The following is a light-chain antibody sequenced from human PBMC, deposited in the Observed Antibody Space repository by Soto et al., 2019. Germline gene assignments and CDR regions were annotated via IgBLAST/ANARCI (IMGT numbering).Light chain of an antibody. CDR1: SSDVGANIS. Sequence: QSALTQPASVSGSPGQSITISCTGTSSDVGANISVSWYQQHPGKVPKLMIYTVSSRPSGVSQRFSGSKSGNTASLTISGLQAEDEADYYCSSFTTDSTYVFGTGTKVTVL. CDR3: SSFTTDSTYV. J-gene: IGLJ1*01. CDR2: TVS. V-gene: IGLV2-14*01.